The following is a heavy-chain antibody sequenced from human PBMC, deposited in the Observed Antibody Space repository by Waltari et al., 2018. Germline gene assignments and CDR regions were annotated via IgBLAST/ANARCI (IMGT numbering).Heavy chain of an antibody. CDR3: ARERGGLFDY. V-gene: IGHV1-3*01. D-gene: IGHD3-10*01. CDR2: FNAGNGNT. CDR1: GYTFTDYV. Sequence: QVQLVQSGAEVNKPGASVKVSCKTSGYTFTDYVIQWLRQAPGQRPEWMGWFNAGNGNTYDSQKFRGRVIISGDTSASTVYMELSGLTSEDTAVYYCARERGGLFDYWGQGTLVTVSS. J-gene: IGHJ4*02.